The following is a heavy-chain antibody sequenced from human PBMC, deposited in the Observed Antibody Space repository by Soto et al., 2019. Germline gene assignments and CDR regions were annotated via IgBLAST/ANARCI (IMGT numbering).Heavy chain of an antibody. Sequence: SGPTLVNPTQTLTLTCTFSGFSLTTSGVGVGWIRQPPGKAPEWLALIYWNDDKRYSPSLQSRLTITKDTSKNQVVLTLANMDHVDTATYYCAHRLGSRGSFDYWGQGSLVTVSS. J-gene: IGHJ4*02. V-gene: IGHV2-5*01. CDR1: GFSLTTSGVG. CDR2: IYWNDDK. CDR3: AHRLGSRGSFDY.